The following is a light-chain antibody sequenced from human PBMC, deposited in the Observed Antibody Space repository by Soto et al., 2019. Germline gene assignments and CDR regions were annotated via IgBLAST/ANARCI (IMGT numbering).Light chain of an antibody. Sequence: ETVLTQSPATLSLYPGERATLSCRASQSVSTYLAWYQQKPGQAPRLLIYDASNRAADIPARFSGSGSGTDFTLTISSLEPEDFAVYYCQQRSNWPPLTFGQGTRLEIK. CDR1: QSVSTY. J-gene: IGKJ5*01. CDR2: DAS. V-gene: IGKV3-11*01. CDR3: QQRSNWPPLT.